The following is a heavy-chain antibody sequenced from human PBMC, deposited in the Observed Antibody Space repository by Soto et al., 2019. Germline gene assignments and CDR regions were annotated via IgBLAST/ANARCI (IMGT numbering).Heavy chain of an antibody. J-gene: IGHJ4*02. CDR2: ISYDGSNK. V-gene: IGHV3-30*18. D-gene: IGHD3-22*01. CDR3: AKEGGPHSSGYLDY. CDR1: GFTFSSYG. Sequence: GGSLRLSCAASGFTFSSYGMHWVRQAPGKGLEWVAVISYDGSNKYYADSVKGRFTISSDNSKNTLYLQMNSLRAEDTAVYYCAKEGGPHSSGYLDYWGQGTLVTVSS.